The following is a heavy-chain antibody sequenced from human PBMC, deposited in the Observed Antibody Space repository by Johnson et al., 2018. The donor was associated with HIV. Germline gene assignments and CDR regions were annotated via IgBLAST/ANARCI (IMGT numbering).Heavy chain of an antibody. V-gene: IGHV3-30*04. D-gene: IGHD3-22*01. CDR2: ISYDGSNK. CDR1: GFTFSSYA. J-gene: IGHJ3*02. Sequence: QVQLVESGGGVVHPGRSLRLSCAASGFTFSSYAMHWVRQAPGKGLEWVAIISYDGSNKYYADSVKGRFTISRDNSKNTLYLQMNSLRPEDTAVYYCARDRAIVVAYDAFDIWGQGTMVTVSS. CDR3: ARDRAIVVAYDAFDI.